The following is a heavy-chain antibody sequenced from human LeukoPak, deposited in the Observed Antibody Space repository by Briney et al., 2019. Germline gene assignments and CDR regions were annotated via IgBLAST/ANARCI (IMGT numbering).Heavy chain of an antibody. D-gene: IGHD6-19*01. CDR3: ARTRRLVDAFDI. Sequence: ASVKVSCKASGYTFTSYGISWVRQAPGQGLEWMGWISAYNGNTNYAQKLQGRVTMTRDTSISTAYMELSRLRSDDTAVYYCARTRRLVDAFDIWGQGTMVTVSS. CDR2: ISAYNGNT. V-gene: IGHV1-18*01. J-gene: IGHJ3*02. CDR1: GYTFTSYG.